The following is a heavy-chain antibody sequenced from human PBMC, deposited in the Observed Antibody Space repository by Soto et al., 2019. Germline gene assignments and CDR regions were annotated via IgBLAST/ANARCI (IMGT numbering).Heavy chain of an antibody. V-gene: IGHV3-30*18. CDR1: GFTFSNYG. Sequence: PGGSLRLSCAASGFTFSNYGMHWVRQAPGKGLEWVAIISYDGDNEYYADSVRGRFTISRDNSKNTLYLQTSSLRHEDTAVYYCAKDGGPVYCNSPGCSAKPSDYWGQGPLVTVSS. CDR3: AKDGGPVYCNSPGCSAKPSDY. D-gene: IGHD2-2*01. CDR2: ISYDGDNE. J-gene: IGHJ4*02.